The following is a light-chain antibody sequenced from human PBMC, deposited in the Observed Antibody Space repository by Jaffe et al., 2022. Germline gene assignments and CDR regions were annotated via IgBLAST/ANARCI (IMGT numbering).Light chain of an antibody. J-gene: IGKJ2*01. CDR3: QQYNKWPPMYT. CDR2: DAS. V-gene: IGKV3-15*01. CDR1: ESIGTN. Sequence: EIVMTQSPATLSMSPGERATLSCRASESIGTNLAWYQQRPGQAPSLLIYDASTRATDVPGRFGGSGFGTDFTLTITGLQAEDFAVYYCQQYNKWPPMYTFGQGTKLEIK.